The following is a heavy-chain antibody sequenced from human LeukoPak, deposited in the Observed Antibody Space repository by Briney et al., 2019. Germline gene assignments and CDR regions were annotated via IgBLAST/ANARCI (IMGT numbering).Heavy chain of an antibody. CDR1: GGSFRNYW. CDR2: IHDSGRT. CDR3: ARHAPVGDILTGYYNPIDY. V-gene: IGHV4-34*01. Sequence: SETLSLTCAVYGGSFRNYWWTWIRQPPGKGLEWIGEIHDSGRTNYNPSLKSRVTISVDTSKNQFSLKLSSVTAADTAVYYCARHAPVGDILTGYYNPIDYWGQGTLVTVSS. D-gene: IGHD3-9*01. J-gene: IGHJ4*02.